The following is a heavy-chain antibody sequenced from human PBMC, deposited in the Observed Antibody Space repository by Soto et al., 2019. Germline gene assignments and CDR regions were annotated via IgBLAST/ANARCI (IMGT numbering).Heavy chain of an antibody. CDR1: GGSISSSSYY. J-gene: IGHJ6*03. D-gene: IGHD5-12*01. CDR3: ARHCLVATIFDYYYYMDV. CDR2: IYYSGST. Sequence: TLSLTCTVSGGSISSSSYYWGWIRQPPGKGLEWIGSIYYSGSTYYNPSLKSRVTISVDTSKNQFSLKLSSVTAADTAVYYCARHCLVATIFDYYYYMDVWGKGTTVTVSS. V-gene: IGHV4-39*01.